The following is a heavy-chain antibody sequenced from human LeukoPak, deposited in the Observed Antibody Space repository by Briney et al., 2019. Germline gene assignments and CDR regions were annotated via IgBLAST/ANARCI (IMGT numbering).Heavy chain of an antibody. D-gene: IGHD5-18*01. Sequence: SETLSLTCTVSGGSISSYYWSWIQQPAGKGLEWIGRIYTSGSTNYNPSLKSRVTMSVDTSKNQFSLKLSSVTAADTAVYYCARDITYSGYSYGYADYYYYYMDVWGKGTTVTVSS. J-gene: IGHJ6*03. CDR3: ARDITYSGYSYGYADYYYYYMDV. CDR1: GGSISSYY. V-gene: IGHV4-4*07. CDR2: IYTSGST.